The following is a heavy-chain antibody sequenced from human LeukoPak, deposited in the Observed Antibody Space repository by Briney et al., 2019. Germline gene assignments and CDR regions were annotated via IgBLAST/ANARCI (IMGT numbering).Heavy chain of an antibody. D-gene: IGHD6-13*01. V-gene: IGHV4-4*07. CDR2: IHTSGST. Sequence: SETLSLTCTVSGGSISSYFCSWIRQPAGKGLEWIGCIHTSGSTNYNPSLKSRVTMSVDTSKNQFSLKLSSVTAADTAIYYCARAAAGTGGGFDFWGQGTLVTVSS. CDR3: ARAAAGTGGGFDF. J-gene: IGHJ4*02. CDR1: GGSISSYF.